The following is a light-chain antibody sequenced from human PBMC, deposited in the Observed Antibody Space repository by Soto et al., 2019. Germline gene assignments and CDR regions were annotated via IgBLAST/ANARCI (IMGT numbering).Light chain of an antibody. CDR1: QSISSY. CDR3: QQSSTSLPTWA. V-gene: IGKV1-39*01. CDR2: AES. Sequence: DIQMTQSPSSLSASVGDRVTITCRASQSISSYLNWYQQKPGKAPKLLIYAESRLEGGVPSRFSGSGSGTDFTLTISSLQPEDFATYYCQQSSTSLPTWAFGQGTKVEIK. J-gene: IGKJ1*01.